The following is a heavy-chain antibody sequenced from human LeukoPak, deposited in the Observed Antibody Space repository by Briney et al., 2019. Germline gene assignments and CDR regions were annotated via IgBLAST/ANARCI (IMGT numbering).Heavy chain of an antibody. V-gene: IGHV4-38-2*02. D-gene: IGHD3/OR15-3a*01. CDR1: GSSISSDYY. J-gene: IGHJ4*02. CDR3: ARQTGSGLFILP. Sequence: SETLSLTCTVSGSSISSDYYWGWFRQPPGKGLEWIGSIYYSGNTYYNASLKSQVSISIDTSKNQFSLRLTSVTAADTAVYYCARQTGSGLFILPGGQGTLVTVSS. CDR2: IYYSGNT.